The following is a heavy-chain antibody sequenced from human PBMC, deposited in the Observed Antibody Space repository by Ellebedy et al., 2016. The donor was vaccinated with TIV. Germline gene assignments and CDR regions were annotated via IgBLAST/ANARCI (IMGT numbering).Heavy chain of an antibody. CDR1: GYTFTSYG. CDR3: ARALGEGSSWSDHYYVMDV. Sequence: ASVKVSCXASGYTFTSYGISWVRQAPGQGLEWMGWISAYNGNTNYAQKLQGRVTMTTDTSTSTAYMELRSLRSDDTAVYYCARALGEGSSWSDHYYVMDVWGQGTTVTVSS. V-gene: IGHV1-18*01. CDR2: ISAYNGNT. D-gene: IGHD6-13*01. J-gene: IGHJ6*02.